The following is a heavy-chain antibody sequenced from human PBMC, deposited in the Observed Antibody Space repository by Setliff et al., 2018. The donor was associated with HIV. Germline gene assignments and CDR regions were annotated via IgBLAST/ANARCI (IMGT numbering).Heavy chain of an antibody. J-gene: IGHJ3*02. Sequence: ASVKVSCKVSGYTLTELSMHWVRQAPGKGLEWMGGFDPEDGETIYAQKFQGRVTMTEDTSTDTAYMELSSLRSEDTAVYYCATDRILGYCSSTSCPNAFDIWGQGTMVTVSS. CDR3: ATDRILGYCSSTSCPNAFDI. V-gene: IGHV1-24*01. D-gene: IGHD2-2*01. CDR1: GYTLTELS. CDR2: FDPEDGET.